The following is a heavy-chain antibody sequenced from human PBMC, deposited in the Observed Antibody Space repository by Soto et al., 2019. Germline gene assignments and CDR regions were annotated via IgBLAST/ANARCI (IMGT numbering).Heavy chain of an antibody. CDR2: INAGNGNT. CDR3: ARYGDYRTPGYFQH. V-gene: IGHV1-3*01. CDR1: GYTFTSYA. D-gene: IGHD4-17*01. Sequence: QVQLVQSGAEVKKPGASVKVSCKASGYTFTSYAMHWVRQAPGQRLEWMGWINAGNGNTKYSQKFQGRVTITRDTSERTAYMELSSLRSEDTAVYYCARYGDYRTPGYFQHWGQGNLVTVSS. J-gene: IGHJ1*01.